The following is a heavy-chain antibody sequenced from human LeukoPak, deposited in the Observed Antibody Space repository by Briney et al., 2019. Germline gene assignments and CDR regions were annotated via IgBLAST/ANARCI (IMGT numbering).Heavy chain of an antibody. CDR2: INARGDT. J-gene: IGHJ5*02. CDR1: GWSFNDYY. D-gene: IGHD2-2*01. V-gene: IGHV4-34*01. CDR3: ARGQVPAARGYNWFDP. Sequence: SETLSLTCAVYGWSFNDYYWNWIRQPPGKGLEWIGEINARGDTNYNPSLKSRVNISVDTSKKQFSLRLTSMIAADTALYYCARGQVPAARGYNWFDPWGLGTLVTVSS.